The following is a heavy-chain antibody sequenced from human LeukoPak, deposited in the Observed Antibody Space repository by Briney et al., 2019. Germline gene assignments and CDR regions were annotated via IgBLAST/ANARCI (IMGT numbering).Heavy chain of an antibody. Sequence: GGSLRLSCAASGFTVSSNYMSWVRQAPGKGLEWVSVIYSGGSTYYADSVKGRFTISRDNSKNTLYLQMNSLRAEDTAVYYCARSSGFTAYYFDYWGQGTLVTVSS. CDR3: ARSSGFTAYYFDY. J-gene: IGHJ4*02. CDR1: GFTVSSNY. CDR2: IYSGGST. V-gene: IGHV3-53*01. D-gene: IGHD3-3*01.